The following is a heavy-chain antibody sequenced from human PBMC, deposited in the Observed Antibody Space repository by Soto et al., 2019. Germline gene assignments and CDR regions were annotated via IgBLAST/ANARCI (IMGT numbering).Heavy chain of an antibody. CDR3: AFETGGYYGGFDF. CDR2: VGPEDGDT. CDR1: GYTFSDYF. J-gene: IGHJ3*01. V-gene: IGHV1-69-2*01. D-gene: IGHD4-17*01. Sequence: ASVKVSCKASGYTFSDYFLHWIRQAPGRGLEWVGHVGPEDGDTINAEKLQGRVAILADKSIDTAYMELTSLTYEDTAVYYCAFETGGYYGGFDFCGQGTVVTV.